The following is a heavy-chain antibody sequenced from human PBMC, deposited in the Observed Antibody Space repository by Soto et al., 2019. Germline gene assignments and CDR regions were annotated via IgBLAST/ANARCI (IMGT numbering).Heavy chain of an antibody. CDR2: ISYDGSNK. Sequence: QVQLVESGGGVVQPGRSLRLSCAASGFTFSSYGMHWVRQAPGKGLEWVAVISYDGSNKYYADSVKGRFTISRDNSENTLYLQMNSLRAEDTAVYYCAKDRAVVTAISYYYYYYGMDVWGQGTTVTVSS. CDR3: AKDRAVVTAISYYYYYYGMDV. D-gene: IGHD2-21*02. J-gene: IGHJ6*02. V-gene: IGHV3-30*18. CDR1: GFTFSSYG.